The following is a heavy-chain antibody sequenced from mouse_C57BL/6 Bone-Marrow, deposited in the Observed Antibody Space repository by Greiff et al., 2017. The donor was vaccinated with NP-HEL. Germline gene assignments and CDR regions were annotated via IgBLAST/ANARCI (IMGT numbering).Heavy chain of an antibody. J-gene: IGHJ4*01. CDR1: GYAFSSYW. D-gene: IGHD2-1*01. V-gene: IGHV1-80*01. CDR2: IYPGDGDT. Sequence: QVQLQQSGAELVKPGASVKISCKASGYAFSSYWMNWVKQRPGKGLEWIGQIYPGDGDTNYNGKFKGKATLTADKSSSTAYMQLSSLTSEDSAVYFCASGNYGGTCYAMDYWGQGTSVTVSS. CDR3: ASGNYGGTCYAMDY.